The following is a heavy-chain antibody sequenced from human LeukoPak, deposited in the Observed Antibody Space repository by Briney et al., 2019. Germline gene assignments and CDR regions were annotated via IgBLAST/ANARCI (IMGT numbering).Heavy chain of an antibody. CDR1: GFTFSTFA. CDR3: ARQTGSGGDPFDF. D-gene: IGHD2-21*02. Sequence: PGGSLRLSCAASGFTFSTFAMIWVRQPPGKGLEWVSSIFPSGGEIHYADSVRGRFTISRDNSKSTLSLQMNSLRAEDTAIYYCARQTGSGGDPFDFWGRGTLVTVSS. CDR2: IFPSGGEI. V-gene: IGHV3-23*01. J-gene: IGHJ4*02.